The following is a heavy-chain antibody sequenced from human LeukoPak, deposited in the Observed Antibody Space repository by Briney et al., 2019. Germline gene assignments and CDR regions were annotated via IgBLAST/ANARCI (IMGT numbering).Heavy chain of an antibody. CDR3: ARDATPPGVIFDS. D-gene: IGHD1-14*01. J-gene: IGHJ4*02. CDR2: INQDGSEK. CDR1: GFTLTSFW. V-gene: IGHV3-7*05. Sequence: GGSLRLSCEVSGFTLTSFWMNWVRQAPGKGLEWVANINQDGSEKYYVDSVKGRFTISRDNAKNSVFLQMNSLRGEDTAVYYCARDATPPGVIFDSWGQGSLVTVSS.